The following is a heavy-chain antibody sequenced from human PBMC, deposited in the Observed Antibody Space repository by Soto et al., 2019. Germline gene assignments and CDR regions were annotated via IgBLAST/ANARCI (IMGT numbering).Heavy chain of an antibody. CDR2: ISYDGSNK. D-gene: IGHD4-17*01. V-gene: IGHV3-30*18. CDR3: AKRVDDYGGNYYYYGMDV. J-gene: IGHJ6*02. CDR1: GFTFSSYA. Sequence: GGSLRLSCAASGFTFSSYAMSWVRQAPGKGLEWVAVISYDGSNKYYADSVKGRFTISRDNSKNTLYLQMNSLRAEDTAVYYCAKRVDDYGGNYYYYGMDVWGQGTTVTVSS.